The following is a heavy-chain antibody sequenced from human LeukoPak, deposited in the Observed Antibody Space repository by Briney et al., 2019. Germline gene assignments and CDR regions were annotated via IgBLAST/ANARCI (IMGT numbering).Heavy chain of an antibody. CDR2: ISYDGSNK. CDR3: AKGGSYRSQPYFDY. D-gene: IGHD3-16*02. J-gene: IGHJ4*02. V-gene: IGHV3-30*18. Sequence: GGSLRLSCAASGFTFSSYGMHWVRQAPGKGLEWVAVISYDGSNKYYADSVKGRFTISRDNSKNTLYLQMNSLRADDTAVYYCAKGGSYRSQPYFDYWGQGTPVTVSS. CDR1: GFTFSSYG.